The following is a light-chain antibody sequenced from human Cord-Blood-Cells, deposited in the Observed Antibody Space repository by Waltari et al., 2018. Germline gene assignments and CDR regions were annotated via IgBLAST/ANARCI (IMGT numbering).Light chain of an antibody. CDR3: CSYAGSYTVV. CDR1: SSDVGGYIY. Sequence: QSALTQPRSVSGSPGQSVTISCTGTSSDVGGYIYVSWYQQHPGKAPKLMIYDVSKRPSGVPDRFSGSKSGNTASLPISGLQAEDAADYYCCSYAGSYTVVFGGGTKLTVL. J-gene: IGLJ2*01. V-gene: IGLV2-11*01. CDR2: DVS.